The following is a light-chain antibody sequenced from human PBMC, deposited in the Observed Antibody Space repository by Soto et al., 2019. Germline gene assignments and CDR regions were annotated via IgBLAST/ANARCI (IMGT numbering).Light chain of an antibody. V-gene: IGKV2-28*01. CDR3: MQALQSPWT. J-gene: IGKJ1*01. CDR1: QSLLHSNGYNY. CDR2: LGS. Sequence: DIVMTQSPLSLPVTPGEPASISCRSSQSLLHSNGYNYLDWYLQKPGQSPQLLIYLGSNRASGVPDRFSGGGSGTDFTLKISRVEAEDVGVYYCMQALQSPWTFGQGTKVEIK.